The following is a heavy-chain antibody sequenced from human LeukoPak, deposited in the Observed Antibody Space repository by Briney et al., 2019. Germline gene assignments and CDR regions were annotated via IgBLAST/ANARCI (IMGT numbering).Heavy chain of an antibody. CDR1: GFTFSSYA. CDR3: ARAAVARAFDI. D-gene: IGHD6-19*01. Sequence: GGSLRLSCAASGFTFSSYAMSWVRQAPGKGLEWVSAISGSGGSTYYADSVKGRFTISRDNAKNSLYLQMNSLRAEDTAVYYRARAAVARAFDIWGQGTMVTVSS. V-gene: IGHV3-23*01. CDR2: ISGSGGST. J-gene: IGHJ3*02.